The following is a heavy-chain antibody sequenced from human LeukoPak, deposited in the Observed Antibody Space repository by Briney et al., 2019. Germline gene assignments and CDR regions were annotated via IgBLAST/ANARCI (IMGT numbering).Heavy chain of an antibody. J-gene: IGHJ4*02. CDR2: MNPNTGNT. CDR3: ARKFLGSRGYYFDY. D-gene: IGHD3-10*01. Sequence: ASVKVSCKASGYTFTSYAMHWVRQAPGQRLEWMGWMNPNTGNTGYTQKFRGRVTMTRNTSIRTAYMELSSLSSEDTAVYYCARKFLGSRGYYFDYWGQGTLVTVSS. CDR1: GYTFTSYA. V-gene: IGHV1-8*02.